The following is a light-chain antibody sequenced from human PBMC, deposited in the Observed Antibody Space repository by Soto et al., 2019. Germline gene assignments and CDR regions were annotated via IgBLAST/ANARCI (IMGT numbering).Light chain of an antibody. V-gene: IGLV2-8*01. J-gene: IGLJ3*02. Sequence: QSALTQPPSASGSPGQSVTISCTGTSSDVGGYNYVSWYQQHPGKAPKLMIYQVSKRPSGVPDRFSGSKAGNTASLSVSGLQAEDEADYYFSSYTSSNNGVFGGGTKVTVL. CDR3: SSYTSSNNGV. CDR1: SSDVGGYNY. CDR2: QVS.